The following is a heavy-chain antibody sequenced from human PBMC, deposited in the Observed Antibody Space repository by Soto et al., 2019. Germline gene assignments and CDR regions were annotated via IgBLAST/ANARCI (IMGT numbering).Heavy chain of an antibody. D-gene: IGHD1-7*01. V-gene: IGHV1-2*02. CDR3: TRDDPNWNYVPFDW. CDR1: GYSFTAYY. J-gene: IGHJ4*02. CDR2: INPNTGGT. Sequence: ASVKVSCKASGYSFTAYYIHWVRQAPGHGLEWMGWINPNTGGTNYAQKFRGRVTVTRDTSISTAYMELSRLTSDDTAVYYCTRDDPNWNYVPFDWCGQVTLGIVSS.